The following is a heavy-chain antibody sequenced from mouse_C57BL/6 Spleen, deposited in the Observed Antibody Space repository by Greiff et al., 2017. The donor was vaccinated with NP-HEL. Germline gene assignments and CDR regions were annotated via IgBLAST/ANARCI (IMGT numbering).Heavy chain of an antibody. V-gene: IGHV1-80*01. J-gene: IGHJ2*01. CDR3: ARWDGNSHLDY. D-gene: IGHD2-1*01. Sequence: LQQSGASVKISCKASGYAFSSYWMNWVKQRPGKGLEWIGQIYPGDGDTNYNGKFKGKATLTADKSSSTAYMQLSSLTSEDSAVYFCARWDGNSHLDYWGQGTTLTVSS. CDR1: GYAFSSYW. CDR2: IYPGDGDT.